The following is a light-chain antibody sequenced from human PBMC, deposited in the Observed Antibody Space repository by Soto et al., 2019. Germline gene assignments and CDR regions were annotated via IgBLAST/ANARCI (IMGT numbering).Light chain of an antibody. Sequence: QSVLTQPASVSGSPGQSITISCTGTSSDVGSYNLVSWYQQHPGKAPKLMIYEVSKRPSGVSNRFSGSKSGNTASLTISGLQAEDEADYYCCSHAGSSTSVFGTGTKVTVL. V-gene: IGLV2-23*02. J-gene: IGLJ1*01. CDR1: SSDVGSYNL. CDR2: EVS. CDR3: CSHAGSSTSV.